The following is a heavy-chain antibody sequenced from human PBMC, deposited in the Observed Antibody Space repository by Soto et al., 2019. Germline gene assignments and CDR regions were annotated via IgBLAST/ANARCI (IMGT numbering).Heavy chain of an antibody. V-gene: IGHV3-21*01. CDR3: AVVIASRTHFDY. CDR2: TSSSSSYI. D-gene: IGHD2-21*01. CDR1: GFTFSSYS. Sequence: EVQLVESGGGLVKPGGSLRLSCAASGFTFSSYSMNWVRQAPGKGLEWVSSTSSSSSYIYYADSVKGRFTISRDNAKKSLYLQMNSLRAEDTAVYYCAVVIASRTHFDYWGQGTLVTVSS. J-gene: IGHJ4*02.